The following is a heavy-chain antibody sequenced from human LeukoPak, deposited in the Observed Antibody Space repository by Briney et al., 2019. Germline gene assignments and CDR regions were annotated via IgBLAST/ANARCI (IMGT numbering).Heavy chain of an antibody. D-gene: IGHD3-10*01. CDR2: ISSSSSYI. CDR3: ARVELLWFGGSGTFDY. V-gene: IGHV3-21*01. Sequence: GGSLRLSCAASGFTFSSYSMNWVRQPPGKGLEWVSSISSSSSYIYYADSVKGRFTISRDNAKNSLYLQMSSLRAEETAVYYCARVELLWFGGSGTFDYWGQGTLVTVSS. CDR1: GFTFSSYS. J-gene: IGHJ4*02.